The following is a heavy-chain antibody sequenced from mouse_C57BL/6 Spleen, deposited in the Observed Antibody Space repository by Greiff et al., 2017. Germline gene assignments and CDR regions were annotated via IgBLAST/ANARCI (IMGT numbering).Heavy chain of an antibody. CDR1: GYTFTDYT. Sequence: VKLMESDAELVKPGASVKISCKVSGYTFTDYTIHWMKQRPEQGLEWIGYIYPRDGSTKYNEKFKGKATLTADKSSSTAYMQLNSLTSEDSAVDFCSRGYYGINHIDYWGQGTTLTVSS. J-gene: IGHJ2*01. D-gene: IGHD1-1*01. V-gene: IGHV1-78*01. CDR3: SRGYYGINHIDY. CDR2: IYPRDGST.